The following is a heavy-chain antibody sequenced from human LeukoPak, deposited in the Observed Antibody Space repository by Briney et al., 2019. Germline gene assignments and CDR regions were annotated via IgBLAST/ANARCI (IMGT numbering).Heavy chain of an antibody. D-gene: IGHD2-21*02. Sequence: GGSLRLSCAASGFTFSSHAMSWVRQAPGKGLEWISVISGSGGRTSYADSVKGRVIISKNNSKNTLHLQMHSLRAEDTAVYYCVKEKLAYCGGDCFGEYFQDWGQGTLSPSPQ. CDR3: VKEKLAYCGGDCFGEYFQD. J-gene: IGHJ1*01. CDR2: ISGSGGRT. CDR1: GFTFSSHA. V-gene: IGHV3-23*01.